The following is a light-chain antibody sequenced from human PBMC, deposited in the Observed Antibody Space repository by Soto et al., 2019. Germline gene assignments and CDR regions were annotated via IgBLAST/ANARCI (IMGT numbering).Light chain of an antibody. CDR1: QSVSSTY. J-gene: IGKJ1*01. CDR3: RHYINSQWT. V-gene: IGKV3-20*01. Sequence: EIVLTQSPGTLSLSPGERATLSCRPSQSVSSTYLDWYQQKPGQPPRLLIYAASSRSTGIPDRFSGDASATDFTLTIIRLEPENFTVYYCRHYINSQWTFGQGTKVEI. CDR2: AAS.